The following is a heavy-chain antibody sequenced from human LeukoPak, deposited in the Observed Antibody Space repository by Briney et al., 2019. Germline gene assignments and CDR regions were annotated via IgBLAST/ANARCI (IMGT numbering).Heavy chain of an antibody. CDR2: ISGSGGST. D-gene: IGHD6-13*01. J-gene: IGHJ5*02. CDR1: GFTVSSYA. V-gene: IGHV3-23*01. CDR3: ANAFIAAAANSNWFDP. Sequence: GGSLRLSCAASGFTVSSYAMSWVRHAPGKGREWVSAISGSGGSTYYADSVKGRFTISRDNSKNTLYLQMNSLRAEDTAVYYCANAFIAAAANSNWFDPWGQGTLVTVSS.